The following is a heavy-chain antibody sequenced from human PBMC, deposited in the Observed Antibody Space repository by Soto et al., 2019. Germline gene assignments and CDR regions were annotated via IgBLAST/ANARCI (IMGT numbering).Heavy chain of an antibody. V-gene: IGHV4-59*01. J-gene: IGHJ1*01. CDR1: GGSISSYY. D-gene: IGHD1-26*01. CDR2: IYYSGST. Sequence: PSETLSLTCTVSGGSISSYYWSWIRQPPGKGLEWIGYIYYSGSTNYNPSLKSRVTISVDTSKNQFSLKLSSVTAADTAVYYCARVHPSETRRRAEYSQHWGQGTLVTV. CDR3: ARVHPSETRRRAEYSQH.